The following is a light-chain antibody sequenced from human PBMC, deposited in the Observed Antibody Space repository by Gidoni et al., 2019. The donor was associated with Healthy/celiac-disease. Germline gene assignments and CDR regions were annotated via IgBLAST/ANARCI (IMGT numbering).Light chain of an antibody. J-gene: IGKJ4*01. V-gene: IGKV1-39*01. CDR3: QQGCSTLT. Sequence: DIVMTQSPSSLSASVGDSVTITGRASQSISSYLNWYQQKPWKAPTLLNYAACSLQGGVPSRVSGSGAGKELTITISRVQHEDVATYYCQQGCSTLTFGGGTKVEIK. CDR2: AAC. CDR1: QSISSY.